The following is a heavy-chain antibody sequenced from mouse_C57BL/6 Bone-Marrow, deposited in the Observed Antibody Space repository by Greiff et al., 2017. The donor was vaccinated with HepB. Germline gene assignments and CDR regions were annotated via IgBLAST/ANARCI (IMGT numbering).Heavy chain of an antibody. D-gene: IGHD2-4*01. CDR3: ARWDYDYDVDY. CDR2: IHPNSGST. CDR1: GYTFTSYW. V-gene: IGHV1-64*01. Sequence: QVQLQQPGAELVKPGASVKLSCKASGYTFTSYWMHWVKQRPGQGLEWIGMIHPNSGSTNYNEKFKSKATLTVDKSSSTAYMQLSSLTSEDSAVYYCARWDYDYDVDYWGRGTTLTVSS. J-gene: IGHJ2*01.